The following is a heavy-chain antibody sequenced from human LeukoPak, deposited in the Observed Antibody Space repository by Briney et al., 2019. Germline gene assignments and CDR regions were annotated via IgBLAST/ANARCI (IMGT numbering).Heavy chain of an antibody. CDR3: ARGARPRYYYYYYGMDV. J-gene: IGHJ6*02. V-gene: IGHV4-39*07. CDR2: IYYSGST. CDR1: GGSISSSSYY. Sequence: SETLSLTCTVSGGSISSSSYYWGWIRQPPGKGLEWIGSIYYSGSTYYNPSLKSRVTISVDTSKNQFSLKLSSVTAADTAVYYCARGARPRYYYYYYGMDVWGQGTTVTVSS.